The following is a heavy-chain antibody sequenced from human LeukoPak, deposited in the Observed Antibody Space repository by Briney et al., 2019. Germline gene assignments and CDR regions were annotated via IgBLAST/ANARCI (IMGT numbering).Heavy chain of an antibody. CDR2: INHSGST. CDR3: ARGRGYDYVWGSYRYLFDY. V-gene: IGHV4-34*01. CDR1: YY. D-gene: IGHD3-16*02. Sequence: YYWSWXRXPPGKGLEXIGEINHSGSTNYNPSLKSRVTISVDTSKNQFSLKLSSVTAADTAVYYCARGRGYDYVWGSYRYLFDYWGQGTLVTVSS. J-gene: IGHJ4*02.